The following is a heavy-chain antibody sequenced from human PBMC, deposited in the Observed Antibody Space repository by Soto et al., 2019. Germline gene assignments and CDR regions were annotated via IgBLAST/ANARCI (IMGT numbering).Heavy chain of an antibody. CDR3: ARDKITGLFDY. V-gene: IGHV4-31*03. J-gene: IGHJ4*02. CDR2: IYYSGST. Sequence: SETLFLTCTVSGGSISSGGYFWSWIRQHPGKGLEWIGFIYYSGSTYYNPSLKSRVTISVDTSKNQFSLKLTSVTAADTAVYYCARDKITGLFDYWGQGTLVTVSS. D-gene: IGHD2-8*02. CDR1: GGSISSGGYF.